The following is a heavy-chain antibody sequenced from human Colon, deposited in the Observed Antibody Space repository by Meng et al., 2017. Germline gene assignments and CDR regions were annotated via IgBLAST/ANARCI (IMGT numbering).Heavy chain of an antibody. Sequence: VPVQGSGPGLVAPSQTLSLPCTVSGCCISSGDYYWSWIRQPPGKGLEWIGYIYYSGSTYSNASLKSRVTISIDRSKNQFSLKLSSVTAADTAVYYCARDRKHYGERGWFDPWGQGTLVTVSS. D-gene: IGHD4-17*01. CDR2: IYYSGST. J-gene: IGHJ5*02. CDR3: ARDRKHYGERGWFDP. V-gene: IGHV4-30-4*01. CDR1: GCCISSGDYY.